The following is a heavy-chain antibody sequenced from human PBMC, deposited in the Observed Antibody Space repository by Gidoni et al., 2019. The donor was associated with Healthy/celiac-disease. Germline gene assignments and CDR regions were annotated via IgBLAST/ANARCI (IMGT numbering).Heavy chain of an antibody. D-gene: IGHD3-10*01. CDR3: ARTVSLEFGPHAEFDY. Sequence: QLQLQESGPGLVKPSETLSLTCTVSGGSISSSRYSWGWIRQPPGKGLEWIGSINYSGSTYYNPSLKSRVTISVDTSKDQFSLKLSSVTAADTAVYYCARTVSLEFGPHAEFDYWGQGTLVTVSS. J-gene: IGHJ4*02. V-gene: IGHV4-39*07. CDR1: GGSISSSRYS. CDR2: INYSGST.